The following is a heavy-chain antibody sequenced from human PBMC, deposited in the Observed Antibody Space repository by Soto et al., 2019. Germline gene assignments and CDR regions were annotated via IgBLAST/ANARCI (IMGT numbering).Heavy chain of an antibody. CDR2: ITSSTSTR. D-gene: IGHD5-12*01. CDR3: ARERSGYDFNYYGLDV. Sequence: EVQLVESGGGLVQPGGPLRLSCEASGFTFSSYSMNWVRQAPGKGLEWVSYITSSTSTRYYADSVKGRFTISRDNAKNSLYLQMNSLRDEDTAVYYCARERSGYDFNYYGLDVWGQGTTVTVSS. V-gene: IGHV3-48*02. CDR1: GFTFSSYS. J-gene: IGHJ6*02.